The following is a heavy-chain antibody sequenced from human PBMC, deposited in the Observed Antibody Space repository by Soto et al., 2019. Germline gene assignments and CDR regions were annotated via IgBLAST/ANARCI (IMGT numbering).Heavy chain of an antibody. CDR2: ISYDGSNK. CDR1: GFTFSSYG. V-gene: IGHV3-30*18. Sequence: LRLSCAASGFTFSSYGMHWVRQAPGKGLEWVAVISYDGSNKYYADSVKGRFTISRDNSKNTLYLQMNSLRAEDTAVYYCAKDLRRFSGGYPNDAFDIWGQGTMVTVSS. CDR3: AKDLRRFSGGYPNDAFDI. J-gene: IGHJ3*02. D-gene: IGHD3-22*01.